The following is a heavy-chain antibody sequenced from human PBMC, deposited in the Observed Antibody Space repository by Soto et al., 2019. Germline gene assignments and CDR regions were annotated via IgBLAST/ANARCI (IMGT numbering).Heavy chain of an antibody. J-gene: IGHJ4*02. Sequence: GASVKVSCKVSGYTFTNYAMHWVRQAPGQRLEWMGWINPGTGNTKYSPKFQGRVTITRDTSASTAYMEVSSLRSEDTAVYYCAKEGGGPEWELHYYFDSWGQGSLVTVSS. V-gene: IGHV1-3*01. CDR1: GYTFTNYA. CDR3: AKEGGGPEWELHYYFDS. D-gene: IGHD1-26*01. CDR2: INPGTGNT.